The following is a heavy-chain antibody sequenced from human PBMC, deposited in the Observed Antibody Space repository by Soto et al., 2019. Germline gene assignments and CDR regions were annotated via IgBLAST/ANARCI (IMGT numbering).Heavy chain of an antibody. CDR2: ISWNSGSI. CDR3: AKGLYSGYDLGYDAFDI. CDR1: GFTFDDYA. Sequence: PGGSLRLSCAASGFTFDDYAMHWVRQAPGKGLEWVSGISWNSGSIGYADSVKGRFTISRDNAKNSLYLQMNSLRAEDTALYYCAKGLYSGYDLGYDAFDIWGQGTMVTVSS. D-gene: IGHD5-12*01. V-gene: IGHV3-9*01. J-gene: IGHJ3*02.